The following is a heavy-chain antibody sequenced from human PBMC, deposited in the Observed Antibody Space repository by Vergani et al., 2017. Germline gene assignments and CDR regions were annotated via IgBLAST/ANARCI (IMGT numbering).Heavy chain of an antibody. CDR2: ISSSSSYL. Sequence: EVQLVESGGGLVKPGGSLRLSCAASGFTFSSYSMNWVRQAPGKGLEWVSSISSSSSYLYYADSVKGRFTISRDNAKNSLYLQMNSLRAEDTAVYYCAREDRGYGAARKPAPGYWGQGTLVTVSS. CDR1: GFTFSSYS. D-gene: IGHD6-6*01. J-gene: IGHJ4*02. CDR3: AREDRGYGAARKPAPGY. V-gene: IGHV3-21*01.